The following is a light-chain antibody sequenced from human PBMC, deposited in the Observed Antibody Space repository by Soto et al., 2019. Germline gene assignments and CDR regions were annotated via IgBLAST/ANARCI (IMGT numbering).Light chain of an antibody. V-gene: IGLV2-8*01. CDR2: EVT. CDR3: SSYAGSKIV. J-gene: IGLJ1*01. CDR1: SSDVGGYNY. Sequence: QSALTQPPSASGSPGQSVTISCTGTSSDVGGYNYVSWYQQHPGKAPKLMIYEVTKRPSGVPDRFSGSKSGNTASLTVSGLQAEDEAEYYCSSYAGSKIVFGTGTKLNVL.